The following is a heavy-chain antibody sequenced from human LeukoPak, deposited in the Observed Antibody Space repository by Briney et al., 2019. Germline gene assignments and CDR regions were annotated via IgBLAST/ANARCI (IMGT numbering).Heavy chain of an antibody. CDR3: ARGEYDSSGYYLGDNWLDP. V-gene: IGHV1-18*01. J-gene: IGHJ5*02. CDR2: ISAYNGNT. D-gene: IGHD3-22*01. Sequence: ASVKVSCKASGYTFTSYGISWVRQAPGQGLEWMGWISAYNGNTNYAQKLQGRVTMTTDTSTSTAYMELRSLRSDDTAVYYCARGEYDSSGYYLGDNWLDPWGQGTLVTVSS. CDR1: GYTFTSYG.